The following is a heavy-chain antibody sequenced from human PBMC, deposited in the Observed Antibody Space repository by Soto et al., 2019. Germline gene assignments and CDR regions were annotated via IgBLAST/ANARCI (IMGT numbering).Heavy chain of an antibody. CDR1: GGTFSSYA. J-gene: IGHJ5*02. CDR2: IIPIFGTA. CDR3: ASLSSGYSSSWYWFDP. Sequence: SVKVSCKASGGTFSSYAISWVRQAPGQGLEWMGGIIPIFGTANYAQKFQGRVTITADESTSTAYMELSSLRSEDTAVYYGASLSSGYSSSWYWFDPWGQGTLVTV. D-gene: IGHD6-13*01. V-gene: IGHV1-69*13.